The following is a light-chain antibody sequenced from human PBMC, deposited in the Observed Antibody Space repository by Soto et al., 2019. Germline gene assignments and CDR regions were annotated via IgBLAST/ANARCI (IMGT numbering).Light chain of an antibody. V-gene: IGKV3-15*01. CDR1: QSVSSN. CDR2: GAS. Sequence: EIVMTQSPVTLSVSPGERATLSCRASQSVSSNLAWYQQEPGQAPRLLIFGASTRATGIPARFSGSGSGTEFTLTISSLQSEDFALYYCQQYHNWPPTFGGGTKVEIK. J-gene: IGKJ4*01. CDR3: QQYHNWPPT.